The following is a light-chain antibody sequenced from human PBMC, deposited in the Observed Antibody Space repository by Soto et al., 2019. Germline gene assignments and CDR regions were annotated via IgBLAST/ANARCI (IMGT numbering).Light chain of an antibody. CDR1: QTISNY. CDR3: QQYYIYAT. Sequence: DIQMTQSPSTLSASVGDRVTITCRARQTISNYLTWYQQRPGKAPKLLIYRSSILQNGVPSRFSGSGSGKEFTLTISSLQPDDFATYYCQQYYIYATFGQGTRVEI. CDR2: RSS. V-gene: IGKV1-5*03. J-gene: IGKJ1*01.